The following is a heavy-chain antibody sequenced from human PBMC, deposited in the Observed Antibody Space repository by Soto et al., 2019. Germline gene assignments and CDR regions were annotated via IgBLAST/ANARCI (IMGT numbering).Heavy chain of an antibody. Sequence: SVKVSCKASGFTFTSSAVQWVRQARGQRLEWIGWIVVGSGNTNYAQKFQERVTITRDMSTSTAYMELRSLRSDDTAVYYCARSSYSSSWYLAYYYYGMDVWGQGTTVTVSS. V-gene: IGHV1-58*01. J-gene: IGHJ6*02. CDR3: ARSSYSSSWYLAYYYYGMDV. D-gene: IGHD6-13*01. CDR2: IVVGSGNT. CDR1: GFTFTSSA.